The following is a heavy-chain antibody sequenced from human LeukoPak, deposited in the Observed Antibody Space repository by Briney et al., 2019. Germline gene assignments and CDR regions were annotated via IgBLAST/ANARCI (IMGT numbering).Heavy chain of an antibody. J-gene: IGHJ4*02. CDR3: ARLGWATAPLDY. D-gene: IGHD5-12*01. CDR1: GFTFSDYY. V-gene: IGHV3-11*06. Sequence: GGSLRLSCAASGFTFSDYYMSWIRQAPGKGLEWVSYISSSSSYTNYADSVKGRFTISRDDAKNSLYLQMDSLRAEDTAVYYCARLGWATAPLDYWGQGTLVTVSS. CDR2: ISSSSSYT.